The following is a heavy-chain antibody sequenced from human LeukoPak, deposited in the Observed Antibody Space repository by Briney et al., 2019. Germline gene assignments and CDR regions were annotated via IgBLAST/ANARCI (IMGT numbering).Heavy chain of an antibody. J-gene: IGHJ4*02. CDR3: AKEYYDILTGLWYFDY. Sequence: GGSLRLSCAASGFTFSNYGMSWVRQAPGKGLEWVSAISGSGGSTYYADSVKGRFTISRDNSKNTLYLQMNSLRAEDTAVYYCAKEYYDILTGLWYFDYWGQGTLVTVSS. V-gene: IGHV3-23*01. CDR1: GFTFSNYG. D-gene: IGHD3-9*01. CDR2: ISGSGGST.